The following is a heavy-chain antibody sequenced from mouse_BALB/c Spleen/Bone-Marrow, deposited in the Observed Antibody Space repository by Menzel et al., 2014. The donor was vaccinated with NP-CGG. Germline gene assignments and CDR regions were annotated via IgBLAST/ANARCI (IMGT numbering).Heavy chain of an antibody. CDR1: GFNIKDYY. CDR3: ARGYYDYGYYAMDY. V-gene: IGHV14-1*02. D-gene: IGHD2-4*01. J-gene: IGHJ4*01. Sequence: EVKLMESGAELVRPGALVKLSCKASGFNIKDYYMHWVKQRPEQGLEWIGWIDPENGNIIYDPKFQGKASITADTSSNTAFLRLSSLTSEVPAVYYFARGYYDYGYYAMDYWGQGTSVTVSS. CDR2: IDPENGNI.